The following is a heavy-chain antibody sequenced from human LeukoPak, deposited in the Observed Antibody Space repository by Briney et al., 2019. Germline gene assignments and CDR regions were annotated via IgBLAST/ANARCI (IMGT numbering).Heavy chain of an antibody. V-gene: IGHV4-34*01. J-gene: IGHJ4*02. Sequence: PSETLSLTCTVSGGSISSYYWSWIRQPPGKGLEWIGEINHSGSTNYNPSLKSRVTISVDTSKNQFSLKLSSVTAADTAVYYCARAIAAARDYWGQGTLVTVSS. D-gene: IGHD6-13*01. CDR2: INHSGST. CDR3: ARAIAAARDY. CDR1: GGSISSYY.